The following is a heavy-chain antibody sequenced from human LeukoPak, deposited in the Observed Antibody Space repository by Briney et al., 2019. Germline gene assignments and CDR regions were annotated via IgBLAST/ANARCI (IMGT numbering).Heavy chain of an antibody. V-gene: IGHV3-23*01. CDR1: GFTFSSYA. CDR2: ISGSGGST. D-gene: IGHD2-15*01. Sequence: SGGSLRLSCAASGFTFSSYAMSWVRQAPGKGLEWVSAISGSGGSTYYADSVKGRFTISRDNSKNTLYLQMNSLRAEDTAVYYCAKSRGYCSGGSCASFDWGQGTLVTVSS. CDR3: AKSRGYCSGGSCASFD. J-gene: IGHJ4*02.